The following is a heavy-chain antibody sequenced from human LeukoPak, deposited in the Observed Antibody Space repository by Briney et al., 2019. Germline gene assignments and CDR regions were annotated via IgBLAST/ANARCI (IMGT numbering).Heavy chain of an antibody. J-gene: IGHJ3*02. V-gene: IGHV3-23*01. D-gene: IGHD1-26*01. CDR1: GFTFSSYA. CDR2: ISGSGGST. Sequence: GGSLRLSCAASGFTFSSYAMSWVRQAPGKGLEWVSAISGSGGSTYYADSVKGRFTISRDNSKNTLYLQMNSLRAEDTAVYYCAKGSEWWELLRHAFDIWGQGTMVTVSS. CDR3: AKGSEWWELLRHAFDI.